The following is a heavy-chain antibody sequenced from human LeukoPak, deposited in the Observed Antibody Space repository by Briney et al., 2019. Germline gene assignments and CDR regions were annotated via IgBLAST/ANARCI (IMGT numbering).Heavy chain of an antibody. CDR2: INPNSGGT. V-gene: IGHV1-2*02. D-gene: IGHD5-24*01. J-gene: IGHJ4*02. CDR1: GYTFTDFY. CDR3: ARDMRWLGSH. Sequence: ASVKVSCKASGYTFTDFYMHRVRQAPGQGLEWMGWINPNSGGTNYAQKFQGRVTMTRDTSISTAYMEVSRLRYDDTAVYYCARDMRWLGSHWGQGTLVTVSS.